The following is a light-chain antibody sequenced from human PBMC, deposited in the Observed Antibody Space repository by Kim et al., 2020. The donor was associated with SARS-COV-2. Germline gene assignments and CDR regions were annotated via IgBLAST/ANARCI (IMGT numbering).Light chain of an antibody. J-gene: IGLJ3*02. CDR3: AAWDDSLSGHWV. CDR1: SSNIGSNY. V-gene: IGLV1-47*01. CDR2: RNN. Sequence: QSVLTQPPPASGTPGQRVTISCSGSSSNIGSNYVYWYQQLPGTAPKLLIYRNNQRPSGVPDRFSGSKSGTSASLAISGLRSEDEADYYCAAWDDSLSGHWVFGGGTQLTVL.